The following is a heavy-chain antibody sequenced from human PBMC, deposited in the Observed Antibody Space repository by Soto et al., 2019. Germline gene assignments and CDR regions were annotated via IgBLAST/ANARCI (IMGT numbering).Heavy chain of an antibody. V-gene: IGHV3-23*01. Sequence: GGSLRLSCAASGFTFSSYAMSWVRQAPGKGLEWVSAISGSGGSTYYADSAKGRFTISRDNSKNTLYLQMNSLRAEDTAVYYCAKGFRYNWNDRYYYYYMDVWGKGTTVTVSS. CDR3: AKGFRYNWNDRYYYYYMDV. J-gene: IGHJ6*03. D-gene: IGHD1-1*01. CDR1: GFTFSSYA. CDR2: ISGSGGST.